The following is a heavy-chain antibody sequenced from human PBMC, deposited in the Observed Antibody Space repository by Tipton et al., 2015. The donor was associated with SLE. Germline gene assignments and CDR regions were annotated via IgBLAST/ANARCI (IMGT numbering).Heavy chain of an antibody. CDR2: IYYTGST. Sequence: TLSLTCTVSGGSFSSDTYLWGWIRQPPGKGLEWIGDIYYTGSTYYNPSLKSRVTISVDTSKNQFSLEVTSVTATDTAVYYCARLSAYWGRGTLVTVSS. D-gene: IGHD2/OR15-2a*01. J-gene: IGHJ4*02. V-gene: IGHV4-39*07. CDR1: GGSFSSDTYL. CDR3: ARLSAY.